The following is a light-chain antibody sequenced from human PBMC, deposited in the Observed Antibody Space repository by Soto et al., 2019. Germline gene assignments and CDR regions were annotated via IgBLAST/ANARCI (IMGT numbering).Light chain of an antibody. CDR2: DAS. CDR3: QQYNSRPSWT. J-gene: IGKJ1*01. CDR1: QSISSW. Sequence: DIQMTQSPSTLSASVGDRVTITCRASQSISSWLAWYQQKPGKAPKLQIYDASSLESGVPSRFSGSGSGTEFTLTISSLQPDDFATYYCQQYNSRPSWTFGQGTKVEIK. V-gene: IGKV1-5*01.